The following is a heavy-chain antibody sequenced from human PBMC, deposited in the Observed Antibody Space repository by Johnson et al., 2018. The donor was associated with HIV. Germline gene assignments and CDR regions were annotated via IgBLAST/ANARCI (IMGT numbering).Heavy chain of an antibody. D-gene: IGHD6-13*01. J-gene: IGHJ3*02. CDR3: ARDSLQQPDAFDI. V-gene: IGHV3-11*04. CDR2: ISGRGITI. CDR1: GFTFSDYY. Sequence: VQLVESGGGLVKPGGSLRLSCAAYGFTFSDYYMSWIRQAPGKGLEWVSYISGRGITIYYSDSVKGRFTISRDNAKNTLYLQMNSLRAEDTAVYYCARDSLQQPDAFDIWGQGTMVTVSS.